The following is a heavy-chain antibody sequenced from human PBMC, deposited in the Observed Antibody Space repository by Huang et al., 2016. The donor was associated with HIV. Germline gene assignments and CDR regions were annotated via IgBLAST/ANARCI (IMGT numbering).Heavy chain of an antibody. CDR1: EYTLTELS. D-gene: IGHD3-9*01. CDR2: FYPEIGET. CDR3: ATGFDVFFDF. Sequence: QVQLVQSRAEVKKPGASVKVSCKVSEYTLTELSIHWVRQPPGKGLEWIGGFYPEIGETIYAQKFQGRVTMTDDTSTETAFMELSGLRPEDTAVYYCATGFDVFFDFWGQGTLVTVSS. V-gene: IGHV1-24*01. J-gene: IGHJ4*02.